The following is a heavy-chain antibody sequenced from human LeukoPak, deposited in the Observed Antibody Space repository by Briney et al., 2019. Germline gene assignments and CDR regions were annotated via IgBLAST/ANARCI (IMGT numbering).Heavy chain of an antibody. Sequence: SVTVSCTASGGTFSSYAISWVRQAPGQGLEWMGGIIPIFGTANYAQKFQGRVTITADESTSTAYMELSSLRSEDTAVYYCARPTMTTVTTNAFGIWGQGTMVTVSS. V-gene: IGHV1-69*13. CDR2: IIPIFGTA. J-gene: IGHJ3*02. D-gene: IGHD4-17*01. CDR3: ARPTMTTVTTNAFGI. CDR1: GGTFSSYA.